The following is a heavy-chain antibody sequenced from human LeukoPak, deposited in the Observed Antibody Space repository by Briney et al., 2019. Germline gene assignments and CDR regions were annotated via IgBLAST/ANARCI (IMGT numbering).Heavy chain of an antibody. J-gene: IGHJ6*02. CDR3: ARGDCNSSSCYLFVHYSYYYEMDV. V-gene: IGHV3-21*01. CDR2: ISTSSSKM. CDR1: GFTFSSYT. D-gene: IGHD2/OR15-2a*01. Sequence: GGSLRLSCAASGFTFSSYTMNWVRQAPGKGLEWISSISTSSSKMYYADSVKGRFSISRDNAQNSLYLQLDSLRVEDTAVYYCARGDCNSSSCYLFVHYSYYYEMDVWGHGTTVTVSS.